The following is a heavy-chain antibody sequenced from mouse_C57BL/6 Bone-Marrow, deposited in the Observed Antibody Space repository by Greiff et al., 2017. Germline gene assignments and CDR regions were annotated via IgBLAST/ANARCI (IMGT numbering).Heavy chain of an antibody. CDR3: APYYGSSPYYAMDY. Sequence: QVQLQQSGAELMQPGASVKLSCKATGYTFTGYWIEWVKQRPGHGLEWIGEILPGSGSTNYNEKFKGKATFTADTSSNTAYMQLSSLTTEDSAIYYFAPYYGSSPYYAMDYWGQGTAVTVSA. D-gene: IGHD1-1*01. CDR1: GYTFTGYW. V-gene: IGHV1-9*01. CDR2: ILPGSGST. J-gene: IGHJ4*01.